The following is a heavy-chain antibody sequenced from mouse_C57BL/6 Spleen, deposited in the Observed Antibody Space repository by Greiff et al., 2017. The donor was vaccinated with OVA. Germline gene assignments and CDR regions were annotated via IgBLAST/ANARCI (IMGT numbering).Heavy chain of an antibody. J-gene: IGHJ4*01. V-gene: IGHV3-6*01. CDR3: ARTSSGYDYAMDY. D-gene: IGHD3-2*02. CDR1: GYSITSGYY. Sequence: EVQLQESGPGLVKPSQSLSLTCSVTGYSITSGYYWNWIRQFPGNKLEWMGYISYDGSNNYNPSLKNRISITRDTSKNQFFLKLNSVTTEDTATYYCARTSSGYDYAMDYWGQGTSVTVSS. CDR2: ISYDGSN.